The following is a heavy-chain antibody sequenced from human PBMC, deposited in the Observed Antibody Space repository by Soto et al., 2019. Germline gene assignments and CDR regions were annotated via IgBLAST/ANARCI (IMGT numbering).Heavy chain of an antibody. D-gene: IGHD5-18*01. J-gene: IGHJ4*02. CDR2: IYYSGMT. CDR3: ARDSSGPGYSYGKFDY. V-gene: IGHV4-31*03. Sequence: PSETLSLTCTVSGVSVSTGGYFWTWIRQHPGKGLEWIGNIYYSGMTYYNPSLRGRVSISLDPSESQFSLKLNSVTAADTAVYYCARDSSGPGYSYGKFDYWSQGTLVTVSS. CDR1: GVSVSTGGYF.